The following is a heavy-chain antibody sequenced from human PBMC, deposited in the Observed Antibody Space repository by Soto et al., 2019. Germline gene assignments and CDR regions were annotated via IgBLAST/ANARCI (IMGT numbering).Heavy chain of an antibody. CDR2: IIPIFGTA. CDR1: GGTFSSYA. D-gene: IGHD2-15*01. CDR3: ARESRYCSGGSCYFLPGIDY. V-gene: IGHV1-69*12. J-gene: IGHJ4*02. Sequence: QVQLVQSGAEVKKPGSSVKVSCKASGGTFSSYAISWVRQAPGQGLEWMGGIIPIFGTANYAQKFQGRVTITADESTSTAYMELSSRRSEDTAVYSCARESRYCSGGSCYFLPGIDYWGQGTLVTVSS.